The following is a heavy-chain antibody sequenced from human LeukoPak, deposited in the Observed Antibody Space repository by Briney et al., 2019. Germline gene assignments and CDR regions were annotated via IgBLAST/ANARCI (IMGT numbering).Heavy chain of an antibody. D-gene: IGHD4-23*01. CDR2: INHSGST. V-gene: IGHV4-34*01. CDR3: AKPTVVTRYWYFDL. J-gene: IGHJ2*01. CDR1: GGSFSGYY. Sequence: SETLSLTCAVYGGSFSGYYWSWIRQPPGKGLEWIGEINHSGSTYYNPSLKSRVTISVDTSKNQFSLKLSSVTAADTAVYYCAKPTVVTRYWYFDLWGRGTLVTVSS.